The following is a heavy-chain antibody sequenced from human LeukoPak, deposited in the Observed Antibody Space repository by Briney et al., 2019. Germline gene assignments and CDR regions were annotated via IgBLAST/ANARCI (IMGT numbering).Heavy chain of an antibody. J-gene: IGHJ4*02. V-gene: IGHV3-7*01. CDR2: IKQDGSEK. CDR3: VGGPGY. CDR1: GFIFSNSA. D-gene: IGHD3-10*01. Sequence: GGSLRLSCAASGFIFSNSAMNWVRQAPGKGLEWVANIKQDGSEKYYADSVKGRFTMSRDNAKNSLYLQMNSLRAEDTAVYYCVGGPGYWGQGTLVTVSS.